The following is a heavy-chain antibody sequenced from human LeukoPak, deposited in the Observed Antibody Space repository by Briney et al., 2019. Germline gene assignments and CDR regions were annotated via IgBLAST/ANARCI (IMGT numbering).Heavy chain of an antibody. D-gene: IGHD2-21*01. Sequence: GKSLRLSCAASGFTFSSYGMHWVRQAPGKGLEWVAVIPHDGSNEYYADSLKGRFTISRDNSKNTLYLQMNSLRAEDTAVYYCAKSDAGLIAYWGQGTLVTVSS. V-gene: IGHV3-30*18. J-gene: IGHJ4*02. CDR1: GFTFSSYG. CDR2: IPHDGSNE. CDR3: AKSDAGLIAY.